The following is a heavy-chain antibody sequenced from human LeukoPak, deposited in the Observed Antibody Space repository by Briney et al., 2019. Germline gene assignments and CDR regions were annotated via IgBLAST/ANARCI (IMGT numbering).Heavy chain of an antibody. D-gene: IGHD1-1*01. CDR1: GFTLSDYD. CDR3: VRVAKERVGGVYYFDY. CDR2: MGSAGDT. V-gene: IGHV3-13*01. Sequence: TGGPLRLSCGASGFTLSDYDMHGVREATGKAVEGVSAMGSAGDTYYTGSVKGRFTISRENAKNSLYLQMNSLRAGDTAVYYCVRVAKERVGGVYYFDYWGQGTPVTVSS. J-gene: IGHJ4*02.